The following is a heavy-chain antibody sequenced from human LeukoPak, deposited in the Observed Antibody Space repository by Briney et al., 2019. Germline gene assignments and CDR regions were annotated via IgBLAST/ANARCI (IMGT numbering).Heavy chain of an antibody. CDR1: GGTFSSYA. J-gene: IGHJ4*02. Sequence: ASVKVSCKASGGTFSSYAISWVRQAPGQGLEWMGRIIPILGIANYAQKFQGRVTITADKSTSTAYMELSSLRSEDTAVYYCAREAGLTVIDYWGQGTLVTVSS. CDR2: IIPILGIA. V-gene: IGHV1-69*04. D-gene: IGHD1-14*01. CDR3: AREAGLTVIDY.